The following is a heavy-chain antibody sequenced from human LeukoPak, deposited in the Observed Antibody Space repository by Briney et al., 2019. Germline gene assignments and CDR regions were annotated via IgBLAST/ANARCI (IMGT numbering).Heavy chain of an antibody. D-gene: IGHD3-22*01. J-gene: IGHJ4*02. CDR3: AREGKSSGYYYYFDY. CDR1: GGSLSGYY. Sequence: PSETLSLTCAVYGGSLSGYYWSWIRQPPGKGLEWIGEINHSGSTNYNPSLKSRVTISVDTSKNQFSLKLSSVTAADTAVYYCAREGKSSGYYYYFDYWGQGTLVTVSS. CDR2: INHSGST. V-gene: IGHV4-34*01.